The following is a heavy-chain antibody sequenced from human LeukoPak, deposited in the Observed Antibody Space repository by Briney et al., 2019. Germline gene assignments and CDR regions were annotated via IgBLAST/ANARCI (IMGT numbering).Heavy chain of an antibody. Sequence: SETLSLTCTVSGGSISSSSYYWGWIRQPPGKGLEWIGSIYYSGSTYYNPSLKSRVTISVDTSKNQFSLKLSAVTAADTAVYYCARDPNYDYVWGSYRYDYFDYWGQGTLVTVSS. CDR1: GGSISSSSYY. CDR3: ARDPNYDYVWGSYRYDYFDY. J-gene: IGHJ4*02. CDR2: IYYSGST. D-gene: IGHD3-16*02. V-gene: IGHV4-39*07.